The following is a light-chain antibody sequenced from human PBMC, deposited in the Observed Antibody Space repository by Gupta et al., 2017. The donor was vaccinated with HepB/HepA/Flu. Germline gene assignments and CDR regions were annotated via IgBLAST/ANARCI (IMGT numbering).Light chain of an antibody. CDR2: GAT. CDR1: QSVSNTY. Sequence: IVLTQAPGTLSLSPGERATLYCRASQSVSNTYLAWYQQKPGQATRLLIYGATSRATGIPDRFSGSGSGTDFTLTISRLEPEDFAVYYCQQYGSSPWTFGQGTRVEIK. CDR3: QQYGSSPWT. J-gene: IGKJ1*01. V-gene: IGKV3-20*01.